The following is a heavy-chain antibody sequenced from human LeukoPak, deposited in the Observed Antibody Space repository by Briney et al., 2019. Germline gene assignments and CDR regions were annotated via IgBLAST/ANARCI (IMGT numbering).Heavy chain of an antibody. CDR1: GLTFSTSP. J-gene: IGHJ4*02. CDR2: SGTSGDT. V-gene: IGHV3-23*01. CDR3: ATKTPGNYPYDY. Sequence: GGSLRLSCAASGLTFSTSPMNWVRLAPGNRLEWVSTSGTSGDTCYADSVKGRFTISRDNSKSTLSLQMANLRVEDTDVYYCATKTPGNYPYDYWGQGTLVTVSP. D-gene: IGHD3-22*01.